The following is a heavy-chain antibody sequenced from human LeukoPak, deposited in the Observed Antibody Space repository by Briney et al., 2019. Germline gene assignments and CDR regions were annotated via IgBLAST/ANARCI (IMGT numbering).Heavy chain of an antibody. V-gene: IGHV1-18*01. CDR1: VYIFTNFG. Sequence: ASVKVPCKASVYIFTNFGISWVRQAHGQGLEWMGWISGYNGNTNHAQKFQGRVTMTTDTSTSTAYMELRSLRSDDTAVYYCARDSSSWFYYFYGMDVWGQGTTVTVSS. CDR3: ARDSSSWFYYFYGMDV. J-gene: IGHJ6*02. D-gene: IGHD6-13*01. CDR2: ISGYNGNT.